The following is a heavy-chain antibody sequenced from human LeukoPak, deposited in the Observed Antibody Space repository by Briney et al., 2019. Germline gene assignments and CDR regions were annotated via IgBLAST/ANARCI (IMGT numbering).Heavy chain of an antibody. Sequence: QPGXSLRLSCAASGFTFSSYAMSWVRQAPGKGLEWVSAISGSGGSTYYADSVKGRFTISRDYSKNTLYLQMNSLRAEDTAVYYCAKDATAMVPGIYDYWGQGTLVTVSS. D-gene: IGHD5-18*01. V-gene: IGHV3-23*01. J-gene: IGHJ4*02. CDR2: ISGSGGST. CDR1: GFTFSSYA. CDR3: AKDATAMVPGIYDY.